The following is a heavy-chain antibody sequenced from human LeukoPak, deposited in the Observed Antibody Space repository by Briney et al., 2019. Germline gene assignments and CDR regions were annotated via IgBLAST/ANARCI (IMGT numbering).Heavy chain of an antibody. J-gene: IGHJ4*02. CDR3: ARFATGTPGYFDY. Sequence: GGSLRLSCAASGFTVSINSMNWVRQAPGKGLEWVSIIYSGGNTYYADSVKGRFTISRDNSKNTLYLQMYSLRAEDTAVYYCARFATGTPGYFDYWGQGTLVTVSS. V-gene: IGHV3-66*01. CDR2: IYSGGNT. D-gene: IGHD1-1*01. CDR1: GFTVSINS.